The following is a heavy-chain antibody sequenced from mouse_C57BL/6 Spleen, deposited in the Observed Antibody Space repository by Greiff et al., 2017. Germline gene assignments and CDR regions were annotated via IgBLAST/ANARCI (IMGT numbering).Heavy chain of an antibody. Sequence: QVQLQQPGAELVRPGTSVKLSCKASGYTFTSYWMHWVKQRPGQGLEWIGVIDPSDSYPNYNQKFKGKATLTVDTSSSTAYMQLSSLTSEDSAVYYCAREDGSSSWYFDVWGTGTTVTVSS. J-gene: IGHJ1*03. V-gene: IGHV1-59*01. D-gene: IGHD1-1*01. CDR1: GYTFTSYW. CDR2: IDPSDSYP. CDR3: AREDGSSSWYFDV.